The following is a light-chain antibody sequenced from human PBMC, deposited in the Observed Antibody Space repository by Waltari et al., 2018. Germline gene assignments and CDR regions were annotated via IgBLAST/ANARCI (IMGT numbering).Light chain of an antibody. CDR2: GVS. V-gene: IGKV3-20*01. CDR3: QQYAGSRHT. J-gene: IGKJ4*01. CDR1: QGVSSAT. Sequence: EFVLPQSPGTLSLSPGQTATLSCRASQGVSSATLAWYQQTPGQAPRLLIYGVSTRATGIPDRFSGRRSGTDFTLTNNGLEPEDSEMYYCQQYAGSRHTLGGGTRLGIK.